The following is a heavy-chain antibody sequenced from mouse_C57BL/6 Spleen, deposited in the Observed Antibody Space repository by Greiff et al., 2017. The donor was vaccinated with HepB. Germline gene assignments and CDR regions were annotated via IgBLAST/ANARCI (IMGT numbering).Heavy chain of an antibody. CDR2: INPSTGGT. V-gene: IGHV1-42*01. CDR3: ARSLPLFDY. Sequence: EVQLQQSGPELVKPGASVKISCKASGYSFTGYYMNWVKQSPEKSLEWIGEINPSTGGTTYNQKFKAKATLTVDKSSSTAYMQLKSLTSEDSAVYYCARSLPLFDYWGQGTTLTVSS. CDR1: GYSFTGYY. J-gene: IGHJ2*01.